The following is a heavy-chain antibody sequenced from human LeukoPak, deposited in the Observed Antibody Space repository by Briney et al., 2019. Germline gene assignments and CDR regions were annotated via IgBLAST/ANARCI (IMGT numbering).Heavy chain of an antibody. CDR3: ARGLDSSGWYPNWFDP. J-gene: IGHJ5*02. CDR2: INHSGST. V-gene: IGHV4-34*01. Sequence: SETLSLTCAVYGGSFSGYYWSWIRQPPGKGLEWIGEINHSGSTNYNPSLKSRVTISVDTSKNQFSLKLSSVTAADTAVYYCARGLDSSGWYPNWFDPWGQGTLVTVSS. CDR1: GGSFSGYY. D-gene: IGHD6-19*01.